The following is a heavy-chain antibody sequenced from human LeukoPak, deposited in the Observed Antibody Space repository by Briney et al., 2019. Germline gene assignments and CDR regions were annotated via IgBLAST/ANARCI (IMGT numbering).Heavy chain of an antibody. CDR1: GGFFSGYW. CDR3: AKYYDSNGYSHWFDP. Sequence: SETLSLTCAVYGGFFSGYWWTWIRQPPGRGLEWIGEINYGGSTNYNPSLKSRVTMSVDTSRNQFSLKLSSVTAADTAVYYCAKYYDSNGYSHWFDPWGQGTLVTVSS. V-gene: IGHV4-34*01. J-gene: IGHJ5*02. D-gene: IGHD3-22*01. CDR2: INYGGST.